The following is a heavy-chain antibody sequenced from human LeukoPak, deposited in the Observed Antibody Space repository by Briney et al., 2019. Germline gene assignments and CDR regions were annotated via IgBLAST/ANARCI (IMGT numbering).Heavy chain of an antibody. CDR2: IRAYNGNT. V-gene: IGHV1-18*01. J-gene: IGHJ6*03. Sequence: ASVKVSCKASGYTFTCYGISWVRQAPGQGLEWMGWIRAYNGNTNYAQKLQGRVTMTTDTSTSTAYMELRSLRSDDTAVYYCARDHSGSYFYYYYYMDVWGKGTTVTVSS. CDR1: GYTFTCYG. D-gene: IGHD1-26*01. CDR3: ARDHSGSYFYYYYYMDV.